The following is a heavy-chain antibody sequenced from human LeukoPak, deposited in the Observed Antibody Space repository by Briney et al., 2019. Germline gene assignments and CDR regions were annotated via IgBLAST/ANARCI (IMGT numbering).Heavy chain of an antibody. CDR3: ARGGPPGYYYDYYMDV. Sequence: SETLSLTCAVYGGSFSGYYWSWIRQPPGKGLEWIGEINHSGSTNYNPSLKSRVTISVDTSKNQFSLRLNSVTAADTAVYFCARGGPPGYYYDYYMDVWGKGTTVTISS. V-gene: IGHV4-34*01. CDR2: INHSGST. CDR1: GGSFSGYY. J-gene: IGHJ6*03.